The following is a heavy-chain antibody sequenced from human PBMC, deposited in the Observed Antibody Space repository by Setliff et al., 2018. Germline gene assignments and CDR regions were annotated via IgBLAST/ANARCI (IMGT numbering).Heavy chain of an antibody. J-gene: IGHJ6*03. D-gene: IGHD3-3*01. CDR3: ARGNPGGEWLLYYYYYYMDA. V-gene: IGHV1-8*03. Sequence: ASVKVSCKASGYTFTSYDINWVRQATGQGLEWMGWMNPNSGNTGYAQKFQGRVTITRNTSISTAYMELSSLRSEDTAVYYCARGNPGGEWLLYYYYYYMDAWGKGTTVTVSS. CDR1: GYTFTSYD. CDR2: MNPNSGNT.